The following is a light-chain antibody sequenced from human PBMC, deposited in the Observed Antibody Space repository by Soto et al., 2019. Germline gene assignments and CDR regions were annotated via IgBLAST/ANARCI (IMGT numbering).Light chain of an antibody. CDR1: QSVSSNY. Sequence: EIVLTQSPGTLSLSPGERATLSCRASQSVSSNYLAWYQQKPGQAPRPLIYGASSRATGIPDRFSGSGAGTDFTLTISSLESEDFAVYYCQQYGSSPWTFGQGTKVDI. CDR2: GAS. V-gene: IGKV3-20*01. CDR3: QQYGSSPWT. J-gene: IGKJ1*01.